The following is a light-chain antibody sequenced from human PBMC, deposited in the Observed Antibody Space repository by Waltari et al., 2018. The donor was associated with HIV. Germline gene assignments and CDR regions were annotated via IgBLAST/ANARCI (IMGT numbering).Light chain of an antibody. CDR2: EVS. Sequence: QSALTQPGSVSGSPGQSITISCTGTSSDVGGYNYVSWFQQHPGSAPNPIIYEVSKWPPGSFNRFSGSKAGNTASLTISGLQAEDEADYYCSSYTNRNDYVFGTGTKVIVL. V-gene: IGLV2-14*01. J-gene: IGLJ1*01. CDR1: SSDVGGYNY. CDR3: SSYTNRNDYV.